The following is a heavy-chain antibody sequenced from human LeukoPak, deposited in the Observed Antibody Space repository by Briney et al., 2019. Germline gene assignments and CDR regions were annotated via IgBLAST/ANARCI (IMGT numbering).Heavy chain of an antibody. CDR1: GYTFTSYY. J-gene: IGHJ3*02. V-gene: IGHV1-46*01. CDR3: ARDRSHYYDSSGYYYTPDVFDI. Sequence: ASVKVSCKASGYTFTSYYMHWVRQAPGQGLEWMGIINPSGGSTSYAQKFQGRVTMTRDTSTSTVYMELSSLRSEDTAVYYCARDRSHYYDSSGYYYTPDVFDIWGQGTMVTVSS. CDR2: INPSGGST. D-gene: IGHD3-22*01.